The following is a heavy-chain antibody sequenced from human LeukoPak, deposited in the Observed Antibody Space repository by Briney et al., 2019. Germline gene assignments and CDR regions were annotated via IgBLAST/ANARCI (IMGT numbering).Heavy chain of an antibody. CDR3: ARARGYFDY. CDR2: IYHSGSA. J-gene: IGHJ4*02. Sequence: PSETLSLTCSVSGGSISSGGYYWSWIRQTPGKGLEWIGYIYHSGSAYYGPSLKSRVTISVDRSKNQFSLKLSSVTAADTAVYYCARARGYFDYWGQGTLVTVSS. D-gene: IGHD3-16*01. CDR1: GGSISSGGYY. V-gene: IGHV4-30-2*01.